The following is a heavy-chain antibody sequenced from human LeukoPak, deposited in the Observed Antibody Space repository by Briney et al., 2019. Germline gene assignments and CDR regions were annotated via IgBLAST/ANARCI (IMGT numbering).Heavy chain of an antibody. CDR2: MNPNSGNT. CDR1: GYTFTSYD. J-gene: IGHJ3*02. D-gene: IGHD2-21*02. CDR3: ARTVVVTAEHAFDI. V-gene: IGHV1-8*01. Sequence: ASVKVSCKASGYTFTSYDINWVRQATGQRLEWMGWMNPNSGNTGYAQKFQGRVTITADKSTSTAYMELSSLRSEDTAVYYCARTVVVTAEHAFDIWGQGTMVTVSS.